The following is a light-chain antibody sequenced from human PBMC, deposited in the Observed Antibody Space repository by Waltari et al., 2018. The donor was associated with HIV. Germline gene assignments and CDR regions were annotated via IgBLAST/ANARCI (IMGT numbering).Light chain of an antibody. V-gene: IGLV1-51*02. Sequence: QSVLTQPPSVSAAPGQKVTIPCSGGTSNIGNNYVSWYQQLPGTAPKLLIYENNKRPSGIPDRFSGSKSGTSATLGITGLQTGDEADYYCATWDSNLSAWVFGGGDQADRP. CDR1: TSNIGNNY. CDR3: ATWDSNLSAWV. J-gene: IGLJ3*02. CDR2: ENN.